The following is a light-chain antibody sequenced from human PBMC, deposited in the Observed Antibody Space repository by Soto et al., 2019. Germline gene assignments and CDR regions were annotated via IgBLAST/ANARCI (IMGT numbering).Light chain of an antibody. CDR1: QSISSR. V-gene: IGKV1-39*01. CDR3: QQTDTIPRT. CDR2: GAS. Sequence: DIQMTQSPSSLSASVGYRVTITCLASQSISSRLNWYQQKPGSAPKLLIYGASTLESGVPSRFSGSGSGTDFTLTVSSLQVEDFETYYCQQTDTIPRTFGQGTMVDIK. J-gene: IGKJ1*01.